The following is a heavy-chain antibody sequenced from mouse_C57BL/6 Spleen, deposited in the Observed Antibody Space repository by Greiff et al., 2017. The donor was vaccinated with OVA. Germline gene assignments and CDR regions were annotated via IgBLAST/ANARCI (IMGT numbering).Heavy chain of an antibody. J-gene: IGHJ4*01. CDR2: INPSNGGT. D-gene: IGHD6-1*01. V-gene: IGHV1-53*01. Sequence: QVQLQQPGTELVKPGASVKLSCKASGYTFTGYWMHWVKQRPGQSLEWIGNINPSNGGTNYNEKFKGKATMTVDQSSSTAYMQLSSLTSEDSAVYYCARSAIPDYAMDYWGQGTSVTVSS. CDR3: ARSAIPDYAMDY. CDR1: GYTFTGYW.